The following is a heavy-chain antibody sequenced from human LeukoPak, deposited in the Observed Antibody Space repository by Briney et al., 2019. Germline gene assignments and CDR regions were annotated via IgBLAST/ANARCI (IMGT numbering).Heavy chain of an antibody. CDR1: GGSFSGYY. V-gene: IGHV4-34*01. D-gene: IGHD6-19*01. J-gene: IGHJ4*02. CDR3: ARGRKGGIAVAGLDY. CDR2: INHSGST. Sequence: SETLSLTCAVYGGSFSGYYWSWIRQPPGKGLEWIGEINHSGSTNYSPSLKSRVTISVDTSKNQFSLKLSSVTAADTAVYYCARGRKGGIAVAGLDYWGQGTLVTVSS.